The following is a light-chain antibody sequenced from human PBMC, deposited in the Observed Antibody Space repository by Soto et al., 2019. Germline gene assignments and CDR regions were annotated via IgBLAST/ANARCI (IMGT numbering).Light chain of an antibody. CDR3: HQYFSIPWT. J-gene: IGKJ1*01. CDR2: KAS. V-gene: IGKV1-5*03. Sequence: DIQMTQSPSTLSASVGDRVTITCRASQSISSWLAWYQQKPGKAPKLLIYKASSLESGVPQRFSGSGSGTEFTLTISSLQAEDVAVYYCHQYFSIPWTFGQGTKVDIK. CDR1: QSISSW.